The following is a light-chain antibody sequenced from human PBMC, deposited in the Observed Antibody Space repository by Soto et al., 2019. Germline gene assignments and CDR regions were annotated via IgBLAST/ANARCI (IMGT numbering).Light chain of an antibody. CDR1: QHVSNN. CDR3: QQYGSSPRT. J-gene: IGKJ1*01. V-gene: IGKV3-15*01. Sequence: IVMTQSPATLSVSQGARATLSCRASQHVSNNLAGYQQKPGQAPRILIYGASTRSTGIPARFSSSGSGTDFTLTISRLEPEDFSVYYCQQYGSSPRTFGQGTKVDIK. CDR2: GAS.